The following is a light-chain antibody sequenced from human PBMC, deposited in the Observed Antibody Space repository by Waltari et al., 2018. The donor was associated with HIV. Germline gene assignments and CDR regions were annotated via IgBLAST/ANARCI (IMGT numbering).Light chain of an antibody. V-gene: IGLV7-46*01. CDR1: TGAVTSGHP. CDR3: LLSYAGARPVV. J-gene: IGLJ2*01. CDR2: DTN. Sequence: QAVATQAPSLTVSPGGTVTLTCGSRTGAVTSGHPPSWFQQKPGQAPKTLIYDTNNKHSWTPARFSGSLLGGKATLTLSGAQPEDEAKYYCLLSYAGARPVVFGGGTQLTVL.